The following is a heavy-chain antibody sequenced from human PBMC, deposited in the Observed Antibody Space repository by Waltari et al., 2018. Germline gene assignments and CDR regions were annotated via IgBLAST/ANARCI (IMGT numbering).Heavy chain of an antibody. CDR2: ITLSGNT. Sequence: QVQLQQRGAGLLKPSETLSLSCDVSGGSLSGFHLTWLRQTPGKGLEWIGDITLSGNTNSNPSLKGRITVSLDTSRRQLSLRVTSMTAADTGLYFCARSVAGVGIEYWGQGTPVTVSS. J-gene: IGHJ4*02. CDR1: GGSLSGFH. CDR3: ARSVAGVGIEY. D-gene: IGHD6-19*01. V-gene: IGHV4-34*02.